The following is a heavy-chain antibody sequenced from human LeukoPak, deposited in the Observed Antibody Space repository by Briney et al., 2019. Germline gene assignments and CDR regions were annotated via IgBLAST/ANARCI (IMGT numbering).Heavy chain of an antibody. D-gene: IGHD2-2*01. CDR1: GGSIRDYS. CDR2: VFYTGST. J-gene: IGHJ5*02. CDR3: ARLGWYCSSTSCSNNWFDP. Sequence: SETLSLTCSVSGGSIRDYSWSWIRQPPGPGLEWIGYVFYTGSTNFDPSLKSRVTISVDTSKNQFSLKLSSVTAADTAVYYCARLGWYCSSTSCSNNWFDPWGQGTLVTVSS. V-gene: IGHV4-59*08.